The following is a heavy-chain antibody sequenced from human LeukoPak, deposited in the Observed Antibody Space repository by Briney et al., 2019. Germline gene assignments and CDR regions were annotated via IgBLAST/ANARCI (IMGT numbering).Heavy chain of an antibody. J-gene: IGHJ4*02. Sequence: GGSLRLSCAASGFTFSSYSMNWVRQAPGKGLEWVSSISSRSSYIYYADSVKGRFTISRDNAKNSLYLQMNSLRAEDTAVYYCARTSLWFGESKAFDYWGQGTLVTVSS. CDR2: ISSRSSYI. V-gene: IGHV3-21*01. D-gene: IGHD3-10*01. CDR3: ARTSLWFGESKAFDY. CDR1: GFTFSSYS.